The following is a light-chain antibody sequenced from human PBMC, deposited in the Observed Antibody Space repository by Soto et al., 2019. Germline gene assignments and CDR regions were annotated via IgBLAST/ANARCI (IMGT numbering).Light chain of an antibody. Sequence: DIVMTQSPLSLPVTPGEPASISCRSSQSLLHSNGFNYLDWYVQKPGQSPQLLISLASTRASGVPDRFRGSASGTNFTMHITRVEAEDVGVYYCMQALQAWTFGQGTKVEIK. CDR3: MQALQAWT. V-gene: IGKV2-28*01. CDR2: LAS. J-gene: IGKJ1*01. CDR1: QSLLHSNGFNY.